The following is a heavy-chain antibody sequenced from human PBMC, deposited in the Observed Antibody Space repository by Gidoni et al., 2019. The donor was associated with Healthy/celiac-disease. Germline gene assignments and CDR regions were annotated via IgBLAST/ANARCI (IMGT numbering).Heavy chain of an antibody. CDR1: GGSISSSSYY. J-gene: IGHJ4*02. D-gene: IGHD6-13*01. Sequence: QLQLQESGPGLVKPSETLSLTCTVSGGSISSSSYYWGWIRQPPGKGLEWIGSIYYSGSTYYNPSLKSRVTISVDTSKNQFSLKLSSVTAADTAVYYCARPGIAAAGIDYWGQGTLVTVSS. CDR3: ARPGIAAAGIDY. V-gene: IGHV4-39*01. CDR2: IYYSGST.